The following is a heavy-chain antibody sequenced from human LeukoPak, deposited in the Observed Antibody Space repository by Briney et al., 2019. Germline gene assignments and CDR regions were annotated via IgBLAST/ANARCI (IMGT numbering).Heavy chain of an antibody. CDR3: ARGGSNYDLLTGSYYFDF. Sequence: SETLSLTCAVSGGSTRSYYWSWIRQPPGKGLEWIGYISDSGSTKYNPSLESRVTISVDTYKNQFSLKLTSVTAADTAVYYCARGGSNYDLLTGSYYFDFWGQGTLVTVSS. CDR2: ISDSGST. CDR1: GGSTRSYY. D-gene: IGHD3-9*01. J-gene: IGHJ4*02. V-gene: IGHV4-59*01.